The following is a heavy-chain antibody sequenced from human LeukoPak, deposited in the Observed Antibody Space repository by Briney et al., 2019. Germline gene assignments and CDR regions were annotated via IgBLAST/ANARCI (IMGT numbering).Heavy chain of an antibody. D-gene: IGHD2-2*01. CDR2: ISGSGGST. V-gene: IGHV3-23*01. J-gene: IGHJ4*02. CDR3: AKSFRSTSLDY. Sequence: GGSLRLSCAASGFTFSNYAMTWVRQTPGKWLEWVSAISGSGGSTYYADSVKGRFTISRDNSKNTLYLQMNSLRAGDTAVYYCAKSFRSTSLDYWGQGTLVTVSS. CDR1: GFTFSNYA.